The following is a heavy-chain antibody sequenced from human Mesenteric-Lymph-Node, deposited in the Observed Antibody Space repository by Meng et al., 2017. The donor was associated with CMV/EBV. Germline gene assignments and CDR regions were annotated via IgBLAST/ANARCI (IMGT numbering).Heavy chain of an antibody. CDR2: INWNGGNT. D-gene: IGHD2-2*01. J-gene: IGHJ3*02. Sequence: GESLKISCAGSGFTFDDYGMNWVRQAPGKGLEWVSGINWNGGNTGYADSVKGRFTISRDNAKNSLYLQMNSLRAEDTAVYYCARRYCSSTSCPYSSSPERAFDIWGQGTMVTVSS. CDR3: ARRYCSSTSCPYSSSPERAFDI. V-gene: IGHV3-20*04. CDR1: GFTFDDYG.